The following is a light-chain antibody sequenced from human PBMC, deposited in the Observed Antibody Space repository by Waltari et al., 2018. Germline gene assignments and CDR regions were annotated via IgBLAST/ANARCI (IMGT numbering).Light chain of an antibody. CDR2: FDD. CDR3: STWDDSLNAWV. J-gene: IGLJ3*02. V-gene: IGLV1-36*01. CDR1: SPNIGKNG. Sequence: QSVLTQPPSVSEAPRQRVTIPCSGRSPNIGKNGVQWYQHLPGEAPKLLIFFDDLLPSGVSDRFSGSKSGTSASLAISGLQPQDEADYYCSTWDDSLNAWVFGGGTKLTVL.